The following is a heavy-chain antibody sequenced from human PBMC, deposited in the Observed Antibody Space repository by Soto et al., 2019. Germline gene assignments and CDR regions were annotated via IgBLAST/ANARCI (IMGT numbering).Heavy chain of an antibody. CDR1: GGSISSYY. CDR3: ARVRYCSGGSCYPYYFDY. CDR2: IYYSGST. J-gene: IGHJ4*02. Sequence: SETLSLTCTVSGGSISSYYWSWILQPPRKGLEWIGYIYYSGSTNYNPSLKSRVTISVDTSKNQFSLKLSSVTAADTAVYYCARVRYCSGGSCYPYYFDYWGQGTLVTVSS. V-gene: IGHV4-59*01. D-gene: IGHD2-15*01.